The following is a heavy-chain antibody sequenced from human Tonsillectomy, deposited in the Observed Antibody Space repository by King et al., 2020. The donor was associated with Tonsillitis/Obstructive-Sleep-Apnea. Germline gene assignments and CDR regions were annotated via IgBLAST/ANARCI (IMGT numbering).Heavy chain of an antibody. CDR1: GGSFSGYY. CDR3: ARRTDSSWTEGYYYYSMDV. V-gene: IGHV4-34*01. D-gene: IGHD6-13*01. J-gene: IGHJ6*03. CDR2: INHTGST. Sequence: HVQLQQWGAGLLKPSETLSLTCTVYGGSFSGYYWSWIRQPPGKGLEWIGEINHTGSTNYNPSLKSRVTISLDTSKKQFSLTLNYVTSADTAVYYCARRTDSSWTEGYYYYSMDVWDKGTTVTVSS.